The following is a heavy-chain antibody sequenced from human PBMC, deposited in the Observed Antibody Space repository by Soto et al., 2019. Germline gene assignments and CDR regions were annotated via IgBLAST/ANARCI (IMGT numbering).Heavy chain of an antibody. CDR1: AFTFSNYA. CDR2: ISVYGSRA. CDR3: AKAANLLPYCSGTNCFLLEQSLGFDY. V-gene: IGHV3-23*01. D-gene: IGHD2-15*01. Sequence: PGGSLRLSCAASAFTFSNYAMSWVRQAPGKGLEWVSAISVYGSRAYYADSVKGRFTISRDNSKNTLYLQMNSLRAEDTAVYFCAKAANLLPYCSGTNCFLLEQSLGFDYWGRGTLVTVSS. J-gene: IGHJ4*02.